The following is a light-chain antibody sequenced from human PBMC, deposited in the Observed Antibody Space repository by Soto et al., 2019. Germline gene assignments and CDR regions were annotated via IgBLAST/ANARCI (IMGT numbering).Light chain of an antibody. J-gene: IGKJ4*01. CDR2: DAS. CDR3: QQYSSYPLT. V-gene: IGKV1-5*01. CDR1: ETINTW. Sequence: DIQMTQSPSSLSVSVGDRVTITCRASETINTWLAWYQQKPGKAPKILIYDASKLERGVPSRLSGSGSGAEFTLTISSLQPDDLVTYYCQQYSSYPLTFGGGTKVEL.